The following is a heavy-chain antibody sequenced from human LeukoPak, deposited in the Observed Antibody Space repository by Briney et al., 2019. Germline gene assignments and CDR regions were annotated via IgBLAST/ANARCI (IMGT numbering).Heavy chain of an antibody. J-gene: IGHJ4*02. Sequence: PGGSLRLSCAASGFTFSTYWFHWVRQAPGEGPVWVSRTNRDGSSTDHADSVRGRFAISRDNARNTLYLHLNSLRAEDTAVYYCAREYYYDSSVMLGYFDYWGQGTLVTVSS. CDR3: AREYYYDSSVMLGYFDY. CDR1: GFTFSTYW. D-gene: IGHD3-22*01. CDR2: TNRDGSST. V-gene: IGHV3-74*01.